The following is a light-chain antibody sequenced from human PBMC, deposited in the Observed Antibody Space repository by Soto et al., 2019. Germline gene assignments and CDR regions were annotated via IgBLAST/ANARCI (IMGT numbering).Light chain of an antibody. CDR1: QSVSSN. Sequence: EIVMTQSPATVSVSPGERATLSCRASQSVSSNLAWFQHKPGQAPRLLIYDASTRATGIPARFSGSGSGTEFTLTISSLQSEDFAIYYCQQYNNWVWTFGQGTKVEIK. CDR3: QQYNNWVWT. J-gene: IGKJ1*01. V-gene: IGKV3-15*01. CDR2: DAS.